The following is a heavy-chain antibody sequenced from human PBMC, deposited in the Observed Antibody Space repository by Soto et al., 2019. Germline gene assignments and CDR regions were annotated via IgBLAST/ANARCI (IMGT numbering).Heavy chain of an antibody. D-gene: IGHD5-12*01. CDR2: IRSKAYGGTT. CDR3: TSALVGYSGPVVDY. Sequence: PGGSLRLSCTASGFTFGDYARSWFRQAPGKGLEWVGFIRSKAYGGTTEYAASVKGRFTISRDDSKSIAYLQMNSLKTEDTAVYYCTSALVGYSGPVVDYWGQGTLVTVSS. J-gene: IGHJ4*02. V-gene: IGHV3-49*03. CDR1: GFTFGDYA.